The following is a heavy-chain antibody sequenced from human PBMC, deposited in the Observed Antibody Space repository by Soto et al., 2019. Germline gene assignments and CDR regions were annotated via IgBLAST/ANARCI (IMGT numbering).Heavy chain of an antibody. V-gene: IGHV1-18*01. J-gene: IGHJ5*02. CDR3: ARLPHTPFGVVHNHWFDP. CDR2: ISAYNGNT. Sequence: VQLVQSGAEVKKPGASVKVSCKASGYTFTSYGISWVRQAPGQGLEWMGWISAYNGNTNYAQKLQGRVTMTTDTSTSTAYMELRSLRSDDRAVYYCARLPHTPFGVVHNHWFDPWGQGTLVTVSS. CDR1: GYTFTSYG. D-gene: IGHD3-3*01.